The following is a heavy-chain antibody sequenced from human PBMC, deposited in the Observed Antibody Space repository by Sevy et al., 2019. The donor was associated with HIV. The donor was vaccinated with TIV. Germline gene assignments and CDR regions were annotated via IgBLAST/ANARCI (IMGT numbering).Heavy chain of an antibody. CDR2: IKEDGSDK. V-gene: IGHV3-7*01. CDR3: VRDGLASATDFDY. CDR1: GFTFSNYW. D-gene: IGHD2-15*01. J-gene: IGHJ4*02. Sequence: GGSLRLSCEVSGFTFSNYWMTWVRQAPGKGLEWVANIKEDGSDKYYGDSVKGRFSLSRDNAKNSLYLQMDSLRAEDTAVYYCVRDGLASATDFDYRGQGTLVTVSS.